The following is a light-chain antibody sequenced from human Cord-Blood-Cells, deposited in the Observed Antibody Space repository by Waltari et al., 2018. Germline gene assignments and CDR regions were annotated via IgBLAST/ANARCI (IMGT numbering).Light chain of an antibody. CDR2: EVS. J-gene: IGLJ1*01. CDR3: SSYTSSSTLYV. CDR1: SSDVGGYNY. V-gene: IGLV2-14*01. Sequence: QSALTQPASVSGSPGQSTTISCTGTSSDVGGYNYVSWYQQHPGKAPKLMIYEVSNRPSGVSNRFSGSNSGNMASLTISGLQADDEADYYCSSYTSSSTLYVFGTGTKVTVL.